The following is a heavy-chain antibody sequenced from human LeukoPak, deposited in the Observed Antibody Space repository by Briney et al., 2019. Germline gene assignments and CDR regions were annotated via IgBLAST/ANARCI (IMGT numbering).Heavy chain of an antibody. Sequence: GGSLRLSCAASGVTFTSYAMSWVRQAPGKGLEWVSAISGRGGSTYYADSVKGRFTISRDNSKNTLYLQMNSLRAEDTAVYYCAKPRGNFDWLFDAFDIWGQGTMVTVSS. J-gene: IGHJ3*02. CDR2: ISGRGGST. CDR3: AKPRGNFDWLFDAFDI. CDR1: GVTFTSYA. V-gene: IGHV3-23*01. D-gene: IGHD3-9*01.